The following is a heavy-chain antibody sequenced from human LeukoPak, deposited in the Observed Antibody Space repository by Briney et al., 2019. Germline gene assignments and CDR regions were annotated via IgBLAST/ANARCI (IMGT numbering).Heavy chain of an antibody. D-gene: IGHD5-18*01. V-gene: IGHV3-23*01. CDR3: AKVSGYNYGNYFDY. CDR1: GFTFSSYS. Sequence: PGGSLRLSCAASGFTFSSYSMSWVRQTPGKGLKWVSAISGGGGSTYYADSVKGRFTISRDNSKNTLYLQMNSLRAEDTALYYCAKVSGYNYGNYFDYWGQGTLVTVSS. J-gene: IGHJ4*02. CDR2: ISGGGGST.